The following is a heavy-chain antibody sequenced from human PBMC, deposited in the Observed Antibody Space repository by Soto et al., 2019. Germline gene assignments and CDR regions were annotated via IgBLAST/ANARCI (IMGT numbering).Heavy chain of an antibody. CDR1: GYTFTSSS. CDR2: ITVGTGNT. CDR3: AAGDSSGYYGG. V-gene: IGHV1-58*01. D-gene: IGHD3-22*01. J-gene: IGHJ4*02. Sequence: SVKVSCKASGYTFTSSSVQWVRQARGQRLEWIGWITVGTGNTNYAQKFQERVTITRDMSTSTAYMELSNLRSEDTAVYYCAAGDSSGYYGGWGQGTQVTVSS.